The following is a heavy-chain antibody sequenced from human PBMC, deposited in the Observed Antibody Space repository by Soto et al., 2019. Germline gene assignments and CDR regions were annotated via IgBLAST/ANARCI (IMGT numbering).Heavy chain of an antibody. CDR1: GFAFSTYA. CDR3: ARPVEPFYYYGMDV. CDR2: ISYDGNNK. J-gene: IGHJ6*02. Sequence: GGSLRLSCAASGFAFSTYAMEWVRQAPGKGLDWVALISYDGNNKYYADSVRGRFTISRDNSKNTLYLQMNTLRPEDTALYFCARPVEPFYYYGMDVWGQGTTVTVSS. V-gene: IGHV3-30-3*01.